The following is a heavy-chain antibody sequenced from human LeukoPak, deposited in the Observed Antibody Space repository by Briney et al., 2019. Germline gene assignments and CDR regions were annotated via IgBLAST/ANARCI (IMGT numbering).Heavy chain of an antibody. CDR2: IYYSGST. J-gene: IGHJ6*02. CDR3: ARHIAAAGPLYYYYGMDV. V-gene: IGHV4-59*08. D-gene: IGHD6-13*01. Sequence: PSETLSLTCTVSGGSISSYYWSWIRQPPGKGLEWIGYIYYSGSTNYNPSLKSRVTISVDTSKNQFSLKLSSVTAAGTAVYYCARHIAAAGPLYYYYGMDVWGQGTTVTVSS. CDR1: GGSISSYY.